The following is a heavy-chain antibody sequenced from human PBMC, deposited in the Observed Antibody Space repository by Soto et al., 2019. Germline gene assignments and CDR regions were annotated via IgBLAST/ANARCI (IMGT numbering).Heavy chain of an antibody. D-gene: IGHD3-10*01. V-gene: IGHV3-33*01. J-gene: IGHJ6*02. CDR2: IWYDGSNK. Sequence: VGSLRLSCAASGFTFSSYGMHWVRQAPGKGLEWVAVIWYDGSNKYYADSVKGRFTISRDNSKNTLYLQMNSLRAEDTAVYYCARPRGKYYYGSGSYYKGYYYGMDVWGQGTTVTVSS. CDR3: ARPRGKYYYGSGSYYKGYYYGMDV. CDR1: GFTFSSYG.